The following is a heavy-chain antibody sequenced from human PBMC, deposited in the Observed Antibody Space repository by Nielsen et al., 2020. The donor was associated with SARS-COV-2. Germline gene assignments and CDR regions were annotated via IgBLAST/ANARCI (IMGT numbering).Heavy chain of an antibody. V-gene: IGHV3-48*01. CDR2: ISTRSSST. D-gene: IGHD1-26*01. J-gene: IGHJ4*02. CDR1: GFIFSDYN. Sequence: GESLKISCAASGFIFSDYNMNWVRQAPGKGLEWVSYISTRSSSTYYADFVKGRFTISRDNAKDSLYLQMNSLRAEDTAVYYCAREGGSTWDYYFDYWGQGTLVTVSS. CDR3: AREGGSTWDYYFDY.